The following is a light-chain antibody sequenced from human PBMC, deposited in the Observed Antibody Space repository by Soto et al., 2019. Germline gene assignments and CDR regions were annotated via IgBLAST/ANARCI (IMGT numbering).Light chain of an antibody. V-gene: IGLV2-14*01. Sequence: QSALTQSASVSGSTGQSITISCTGSPSDVGGYNYVSWYQQHTNKAPKLLIYEVTKRPSGVSDRFSGSKSGNTASLTISGLQAEDEADYFCNSYTDSGTLVIFGGGTKLTGL. CDR1: PSDVGGYNY. J-gene: IGLJ2*01. CDR3: NSYTDSGTLVI. CDR2: EVT.